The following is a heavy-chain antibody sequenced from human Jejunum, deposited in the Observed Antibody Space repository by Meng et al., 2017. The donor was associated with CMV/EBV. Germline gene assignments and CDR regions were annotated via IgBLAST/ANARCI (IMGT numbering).Heavy chain of an antibody. CDR1: FTFSNYW. Sequence: FTFSNYWMSWVRQAPGEGLEWVANITPNANATYYVDSVKGRFTISRDNAKSPLFLQMASLRAEDTAVYYCARIFCTTTDCYYDYWGRGTLVTVSS. CDR2: ITPNANAT. J-gene: IGHJ4*02. D-gene: IGHD2-8*01. V-gene: IGHV3-7*01. CDR3: ARIFCTTTDCYYDY.